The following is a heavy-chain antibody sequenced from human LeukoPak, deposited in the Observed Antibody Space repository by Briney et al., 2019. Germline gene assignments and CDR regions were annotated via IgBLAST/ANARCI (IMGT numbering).Heavy chain of an antibody. D-gene: IGHD2-21*02. J-gene: IGHJ6*02. V-gene: IGHV4-59*01. CDR2: IYYSGST. CDR3: ATSGGDSTPDYYYNGMDV. Sequence: SETLSLTCTVSGGSISSYYWSWIRQPPGKGLEWIGYIYYSGSTNYNPSLKSRVTISVDTSKNQFSLKLSSVTAADTAVYYCATSGGDSTPDYYYNGMDVWGQGTTVTVSS. CDR1: GGSISSYY.